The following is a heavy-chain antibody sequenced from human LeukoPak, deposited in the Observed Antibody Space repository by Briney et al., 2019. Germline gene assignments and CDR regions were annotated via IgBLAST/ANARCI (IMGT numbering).Heavy chain of an antibody. CDR3: ARARWNQRNYYYSTDV. D-gene: IGHD1-1*01. Sequence: GGSLRLSCAASGFTFSSYSMNWVRQAPGKGLEWVSSISSSSSYIYYADSVKGRFTISRDNAKNSLYLQMNSLRAEDTAVYYCARARWNQRNYYYSTDVWGKGTTVTVSS. V-gene: IGHV3-21*01. J-gene: IGHJ6*03. CDR1: GFTFSSYS. CDR2: ISSSSSYI.